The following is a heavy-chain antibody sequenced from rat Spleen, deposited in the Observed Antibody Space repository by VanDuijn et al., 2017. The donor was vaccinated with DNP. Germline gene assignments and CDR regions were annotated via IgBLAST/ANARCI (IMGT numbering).Heavy chain of an antibody. CDR2: TSYSGST. J-gene: IGHJ4*01. CDR3: ARLRLEWEVRAMDA. CDR1: GYSITSNY. Sequence: EVQLQESGPGLVKPSQSLSLTCSVTGYSITSNYWGWIRKFPGNKMEWIGHTSYSGSTSYNPSLKSRISITRDTSKNHFFLQLNSLTTEDTATYYCARLRLEWEVRAMDAWGQGTSVTVSS. D-gene: IGHD1-1*01. V-gene: IGHV3-1*01.